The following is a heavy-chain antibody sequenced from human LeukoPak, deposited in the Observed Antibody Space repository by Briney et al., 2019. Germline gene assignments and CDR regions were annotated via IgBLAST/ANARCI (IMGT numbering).Heavy chain of an antibody. CDR1: GFTFSSYT. D-gene: IGHD2/OR15-2a*01. CDR3: TTFYTRLTDY. V-gene: IGHV3-23*01. CDR2: ISGSGGRT. Sequence: GGSLRLSCAASGFTFSSYTMSWVRQAPGKGLEWVPAISGSGGRTCYADSVKGRFTISRDNSKNTLYLQMNSLRAEDTAVYYCTTFYTRLTDYWGQGTLVTVSS. J-gene: IGHJ4*02.